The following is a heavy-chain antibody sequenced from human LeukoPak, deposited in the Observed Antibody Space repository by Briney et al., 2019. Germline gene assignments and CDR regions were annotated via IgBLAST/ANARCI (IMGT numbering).Heavy chain of an antibody. V-gene: IGHV4-59*01. D-gene: IGHD1-1*01. CDR2: IYYSGST. Sequence: SETLSLTXTVSGGSISSYYWSWIRQPQGKGLEWFGYIYYSGSTNYNPFLKSRVTISVDTSKNQFSLKLSSVTAADTAVYYCARDGPTGFDYWGQGTLVTVSS. J-gene: IGHJ4*02. CDR3: ARDGPTGFDY. CDR1: GGSISSYY.